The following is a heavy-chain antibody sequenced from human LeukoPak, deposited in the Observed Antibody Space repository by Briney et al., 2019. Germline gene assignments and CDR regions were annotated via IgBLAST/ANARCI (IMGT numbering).Heavy chain of an antibody. V-gene: IGHV4-39*07. CDR3: ASIEYSSSSRLYYYYYGMDV. J-gene: IGHJ6*02. CDR2: INHSGST. D-gene: IGHD6-6*01. CDR1: GGSISSSSYY. Sequence: PSETLSLTCTVSGGSISSSSYYWGWIRQPPGKGLEWIGEINHSGSTNYNPSLKSRVTISVDTSKNQFSLKLSSVTAADTAVYYCASIEYSSSSRLYYYYYGMDVWGQGTTVTVSS.